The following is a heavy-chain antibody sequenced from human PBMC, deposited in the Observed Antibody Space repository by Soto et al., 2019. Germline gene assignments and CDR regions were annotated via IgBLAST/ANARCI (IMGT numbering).Heavy chain of an antibody. D-gene: IGHD3-22*01. CDR2: IIPIFGTA. V-gene: IGHV1-69*05. Sequence: QVQLVQSGAEVKKPGSSVKVSCKASGGTFSSYAISWVRQAPGQGLEWMGGIIPIFGTANYAQKFQGRVTITPDESTSTAYMELSSLRSEDTAVYYCAREVGFYDSSGYTYDAFDIWGQGTMVTVSS. CDR3: AREVGFYDSSGYTYDAFDI. J-gene: IGHJ3*02. CDR1: GGTFSSYA.